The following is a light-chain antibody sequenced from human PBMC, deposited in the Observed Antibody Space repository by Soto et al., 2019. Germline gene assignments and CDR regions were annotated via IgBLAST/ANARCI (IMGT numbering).Light chain of an antibody. CDR2: DAS. CDR3: QQFNSYPRT. CDR1: QGVGSD. Sequence: AIQLTQSPSSLSASVGDRVTITCRASQGVGSDLAWYQQKPGKPPKLLISDASTLGSGVPSTFSGRGSGTDFTPTIRSLQPEDVATYYCQQFNSYPRTFGQGTKLEI. V-gene: IGKV1-13*02. J-gene: IGKJ2*01.